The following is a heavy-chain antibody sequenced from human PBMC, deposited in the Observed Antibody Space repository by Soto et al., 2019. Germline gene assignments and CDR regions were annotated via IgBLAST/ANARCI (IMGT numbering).Heavy chain of an antibody. CDR2: INHSGSP. D-gene: IGHD3-22*01. CDR3: ASHSRDYYDSSGYTPFDY. Sequence: SETLSLTCAVYGWSFSGYYWSWIRQPPGKGLEWIGEINHSGSPNYNPSLTSRVTISVDTSKNPFSLKLSSVTAADTAVYYCASHSRDYYDSSGYTPFDYWGQGTLVTVSS. V-gene: IGHV4-34*01. CDR1: GWSFSGYY. J-gene: IGHJ4*02.